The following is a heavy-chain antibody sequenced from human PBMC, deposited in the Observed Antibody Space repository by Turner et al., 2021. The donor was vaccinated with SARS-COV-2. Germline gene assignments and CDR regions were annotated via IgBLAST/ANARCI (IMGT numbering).Heavy chain of an antibody. CDR3: ARTRTAGGLNAMDV. CDR1: GFTFDDYA. D-gene: IGHD3-16*01. Sequence: EVQLVESGGGLVQPGRSLRLSCAASGFTFDDYAMHWVRQAPGKGLEWVSGISWNSVGIGYADSVKGRFTISRDNAKNSLSLHMSSLRADDTALYYCARTRTAGGLNAMDVWGQGTTVTVSS. V-gene: IGHV3-9*01. CDR2: ISWNSVGI. J-gene: IGHJ6*02.